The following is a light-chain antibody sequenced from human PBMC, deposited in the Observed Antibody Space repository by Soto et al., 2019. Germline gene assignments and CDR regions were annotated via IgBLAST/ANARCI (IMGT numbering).Light chain of an antibody. V-gene: IGKV3-15*01. CDR2: GAS. CDR1: QRVSSH. Sequence: ILMPQSPATLSLSPGERGSLSCRASQRVSSHLAWYQQKPVQAPRLLIYGASTRATGIPARFSGSGSGTEFTPTISSLQSEDFAVYYCQQYNNWPPTWTFGQGTKVDIK. CDR3: QQYNNWPPTWT. J-gene: IGKJ1*01.